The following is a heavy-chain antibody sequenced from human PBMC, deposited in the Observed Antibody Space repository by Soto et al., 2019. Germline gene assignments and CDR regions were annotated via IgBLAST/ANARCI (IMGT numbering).Heavy chain of an antibody. Sequence: QVQLQESGPGLVKPSETLSLTCTVSSGSISTYYWSWIRQPPGKGLEWIGYIYYTGSTNYNPSLKTRVAISMDTSKNQFSLNLSSVTAADTAVYYCAGAPNCASFDFWGLGTLVTVSS. CDR3: AGAPNCASFDF. D-gene: IGHD7-27*01. V-gene: IGHV4-59*01. J-gene: IGHJ4*02. CDR1: SGSISTYY. CDR2: IYYTGST.